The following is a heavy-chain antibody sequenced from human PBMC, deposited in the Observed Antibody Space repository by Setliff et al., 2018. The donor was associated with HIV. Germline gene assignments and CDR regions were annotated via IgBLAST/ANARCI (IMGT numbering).Heavy chain of an antibody. J-gene: IGHJ6*03. CDR3: AKEYYGSESRYFYYYYLDV. CDR2: ISYNSGRI. V-gene: IGHV3-9*01. D-gene: IGHD3-10*01. CDR1: GFTFDDYA. Sequence: PGGSLRLSCAVSGFTFDDYAMHWVRQVPGKGLEWVSSISYNSGRIGYADSVKGRFTISRDNAKKSLYLQMNSLRVEDTALYYCAKEYYGSESRYFYYYYLDVWGKGTTVTVSS.